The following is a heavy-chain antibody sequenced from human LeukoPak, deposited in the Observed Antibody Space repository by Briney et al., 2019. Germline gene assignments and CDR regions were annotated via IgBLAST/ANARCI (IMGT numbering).Heavy chain of an antibody. V-gene: IGHV3-23*01. CDR3: AKRGNPAVGHHYLDV. CDR2: ITLSGGST. D-gene: IGHD2-2*01. J-gene: IGHJ6*03. CDR1: VFTFTYYD. Sequence: VGSLRLSSAASVFTFTYYDMSWVRQAPGKGLEWGASITLSGGSTFYADSVKGRFTISRDNSKNTLYLQMNSLSAEDTAVYYCAKRGNPAVGHHYLDVWGKGTTVSVSS.